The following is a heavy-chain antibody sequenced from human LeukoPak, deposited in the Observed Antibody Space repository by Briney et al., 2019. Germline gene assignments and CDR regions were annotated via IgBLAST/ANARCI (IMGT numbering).Heavy chain of an antibody. CDR1: GYTFTGYH. CDR3: ARGGLSRYYYGSGTQKMLGDY. V-gene: IGHV1-2*02. J-gene: IGHJ4*02. D-gene: IGHD3-10*01. CDR2: MNPNSGGT. Sequence: ASVKVSCKASGYTFTGYHRHWVRQAPGQGLEWMGWMNPNSGGTDYARKFQGRVTMTRDTSISTAYMELSRLRSDDTAVYYCARGGLSRYYYGSGTQKMLGDYWGQGTLVTVSS.